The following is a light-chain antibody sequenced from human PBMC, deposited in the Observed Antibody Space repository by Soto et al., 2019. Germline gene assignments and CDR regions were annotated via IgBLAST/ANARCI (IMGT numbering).Light chain of an antibody. CDR3: QQYSNWPPIT. J-gene: IGKJ5*01. CDR1: QSVSIH. CDR2: DTS. Sequence: ETVMTQSPGTLSVSLGERPTLSCRASQSVSIHLAWYQQKPGRAPRLLIYDTSTRATGIPARFSGSGSGTEFTLTISSLQSEDFAVYYCQQYSNWPPITFGQGTRLEI. V-gene: IGKV3-15*01.